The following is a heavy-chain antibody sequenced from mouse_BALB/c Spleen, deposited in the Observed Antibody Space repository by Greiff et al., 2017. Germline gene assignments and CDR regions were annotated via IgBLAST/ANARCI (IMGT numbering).Heavy chain of an antibody. CDR3: ARRGRLREGYFDV. V-gene: IGHV5-6-5*01. CDR1: GFTFSSYA. Sequence: EVMLLESGGGLVKPGGSLKLSCAASGFTFSSYAMSWVRQTPEKRLEWVASISSGGSTYYPDSVKGRFTISRDNARNILYLQMSSLRSEDTAMYYCARRGRLREGYFDVWGAGTTVTVSS. J-gene: IGHJ1*01. D-gene: IGHD1-2*01. CDR2: ISSGGST.